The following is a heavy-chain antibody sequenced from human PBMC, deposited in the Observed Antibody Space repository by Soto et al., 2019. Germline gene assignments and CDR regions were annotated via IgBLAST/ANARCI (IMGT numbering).Heavy chain of an antibody. CDR2: IHNSGSP. CDR3: ARGSTTEKVDS. J-gene: IGHJ4*02. CDR1: GASIYNGWYV. V-gene: IGHV4-30-4*01. D-gene: IGHD4-17*01. Sequence: QVKLQTSGPGLVRPSQTLSLTCSGSGASIYNGWYVWSWLHPSPGKGLECIGHIHNSGSPYNNPSLKRRVTMSADTSVNQLSLKLTSVTAADTAVYYCARGSTTEKVDSWGQGTLVTVSS.